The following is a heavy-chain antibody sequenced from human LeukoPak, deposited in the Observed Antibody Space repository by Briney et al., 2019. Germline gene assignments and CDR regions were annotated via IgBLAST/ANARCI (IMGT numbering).Heavy chain of an antibody. CDR3: ARFRITMVRGVTMGPMDV. Sequence: SVKVSCKASGGTFSSYAISWVRQAPGQGLEWMGGIIPIFGTANYAQKFQGRVTITADESTSTAYMELSSLRSEDTAVYYCARFRITMVRGVTMGPMDVWGKGTTVTISS. CDR2: IIPIFGTA. CDR1: GGTFSSYA. J-gene: IGHJ6*03. D-gene: IGHD3-10*01. V-gene: IGHV1-69*13.